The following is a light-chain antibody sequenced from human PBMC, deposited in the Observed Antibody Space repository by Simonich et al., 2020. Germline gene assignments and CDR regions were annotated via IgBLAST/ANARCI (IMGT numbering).Light chain of an antibody. CDR2: GAS. V-gene: IGKV3-15*01. J-gene: IGKJ4*01. CDR1: QSVSSN. Sequence: EIVMTQSPATLSVSPGARPTLSCRASQSVSSNLAWYQQKPGQAPRLLIYGASTRATCIPARFSGSGSGTEFTLTISSMQSEDFAVYYCQQYNNWPPLTFGGGTKVEIK. CDR3: QQYNNWPPLT.